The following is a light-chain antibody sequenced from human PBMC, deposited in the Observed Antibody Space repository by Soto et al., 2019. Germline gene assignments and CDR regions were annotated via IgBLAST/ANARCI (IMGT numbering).Light chain of an antibody. Sequence: QSVLTQPASVSGSPGQSITISCTGTSSDVGGYNYVSWYQQHPGKAPKLMIYEVSNRPSGVSNRFSGSKSGNTASLTISGLQAEDEADYYCSSYTSSSTGVYVFGTGTKVNV. CDR2: EVS. V-gene: IGLV2-14*01. CDR1: SSDVGGYNY. CDR3: SSYTSSSTGVYV. J-gene: IGLJ1*01.